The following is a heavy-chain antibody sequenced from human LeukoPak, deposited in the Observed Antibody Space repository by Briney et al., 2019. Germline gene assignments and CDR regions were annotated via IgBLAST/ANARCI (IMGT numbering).Heavy chain of an antibody. V-gene: IGHV3-53*01. Sequence: RAGGSLRLSCAASGFTVSSNYMSWVRQAPGKGLEWVSVIYSGGSTYYADPVKGRFTISRDNSKNTLYLQMNSLRAEDTAVYYCAGGRPYSSHGAFDYWGQGTLVTVSS. J-gene: IGHJ4*02. D-gene: IGHD6-13*01. CDR2: IYSGGST. CDR1: GFTVSSNY. CDR3: AGGRPYSSHGAFDY.